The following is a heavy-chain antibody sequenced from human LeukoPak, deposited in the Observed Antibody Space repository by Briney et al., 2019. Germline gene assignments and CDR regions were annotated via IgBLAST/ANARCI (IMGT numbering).Heavy chain of an antibody. CDR3: ARDKGGYSGYVSPDY. CDR2: ISAYNGNT. D-gene: IGHD5-12*01. J-gene: IGHJ4*02. CDR1: GYTFTSYG. Sequence: ASVKVSCKASGYTFTSYGISWVRQAPGQGLEWMGWISAYNGNTNYAQKLQGRVTMTTDTSTSTAYMELRSLRSDDTAVYCCARDKGGYSGYVSPDYWGQGTLVTVSS. V-gene: IGHV1-18*01.